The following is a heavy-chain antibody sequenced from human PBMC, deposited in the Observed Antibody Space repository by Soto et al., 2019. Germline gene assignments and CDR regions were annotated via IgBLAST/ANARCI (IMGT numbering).Heavy chain of an antibody. D-gene: IGHD2-8*02. Sequence: GGSLRLSCAASGFTFHTYGMNWVRQAPGKGLEWVAIIWYDGSIKYYADSMKGRFTIYRDNSKNTMYLQMNSLRAEDTAVYYCARVDCTGNNCRPYAYYPMDVRGPGTTVTVSS. CDR3: ARVDCTGNNCRPYAYYPMDV. J-gene: IGHJ6*02. V-gene: IGHV3-33*01. CDR2: IWYDGSIK. CDR1: GFTFHTYG.